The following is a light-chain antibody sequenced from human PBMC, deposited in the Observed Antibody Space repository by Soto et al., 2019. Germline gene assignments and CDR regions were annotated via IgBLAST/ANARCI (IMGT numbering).Light chain of an antibody. Sequence: ERVLTQSPGTLSLSPGERATLSCRASQSVSSSYLAWYQQKPGQAPRLLIYGASSRATGIPDRFSGSGSGTDFTLTISRLEPEDFAVYYCQQYNNWPRTFGQGTKVDIK. J-gene: IGKJ1*01. CDR2: GAS. CDR3: QQYNNWPRT. V-gene: IGKV3-20*01. CDR1: QSVSSSY.